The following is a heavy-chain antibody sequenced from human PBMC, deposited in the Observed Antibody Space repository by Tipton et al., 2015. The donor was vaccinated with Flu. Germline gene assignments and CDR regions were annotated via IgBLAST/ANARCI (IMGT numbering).Heavy chain of an antibody. CDR3: APTPGAVAANPGYYYGMEV. V-gene: IGHV3-23*01. Sequence: SLRLSCATSGITLSTFAMSWVRQAPGKGLEWVSVVSGSGDNTDYADSVRGRFTISRDNSKDTVYLQMNRLRVDDTAVYFCAPTPGAVAANPGYYYGMEVRGQGTTVTVSS. D-gene: IGHD6-19*01. CDR1: GITLSTFA. CDR2: VSGSGDNT. J-gene: IGHJ6*02.